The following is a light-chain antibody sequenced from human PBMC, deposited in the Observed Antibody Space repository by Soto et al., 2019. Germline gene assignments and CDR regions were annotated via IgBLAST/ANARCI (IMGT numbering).Light chain of an antibody. CDR1: SSDVGGYNY. J-gene: IGLJ1*01. CDR3: SSYTSSNTLV. V-gene: IGLV2-14*01. Sequence: QPVLTQPASVSGSPGQSITISCTGTSSDVGGYNYVSWYQQHPDKAPKLMIFEVSNRPSGISHRFSGSKSGNTASLAISGLQAEDEADYYCSSYTSSNTLVFGTGTKVTVL. CDR2: EVS.